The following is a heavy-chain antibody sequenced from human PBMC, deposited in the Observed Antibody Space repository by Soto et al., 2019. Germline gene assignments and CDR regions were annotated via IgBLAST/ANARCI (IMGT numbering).Heavy chain of an antibody. Sequence: EVQLVESGGGLIQPGGSLRLSCAASGFTVSRNYMSWVRQAPGKGLEWGSVIYSGGSTDYADSVKGRFTISGDNSKNTLYLQMNSLRAEDTAVYYCAREQLAARRGRMDVWGQGTTVTVSS. J-gene: IGHJ6*02. CDR3: AREQLAARRGRMDV. CDR1: GFTVSRNY. V-gene: IGHV3-53*01. D-gene: IGHD6-6*01. CDR2: IYSGGST.